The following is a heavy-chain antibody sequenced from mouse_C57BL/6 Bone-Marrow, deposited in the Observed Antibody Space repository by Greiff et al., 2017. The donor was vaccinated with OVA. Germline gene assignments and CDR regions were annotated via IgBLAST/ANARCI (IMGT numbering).Heavy chain of an antibody. CDR1: GYTFTSYW. J-gene: IGHJ1*03. Sequence: VKLQQPGAELVKPGASVKVSCKASGYTFTSYWMHWVKQRPGQGLEWIGKIGPGSGSTYYNEKFKGKATLTADKSSSTAYMQLSSLTSEDSAVYFCARQPYYGSSYWYFDVWGTGTTVTVSS. CDR2: IGPGSGST. V-gene: IGHV1-77*01. D-gene: IGHD1-1*01. CDR3: ARQPYYGSSYWYFDV.